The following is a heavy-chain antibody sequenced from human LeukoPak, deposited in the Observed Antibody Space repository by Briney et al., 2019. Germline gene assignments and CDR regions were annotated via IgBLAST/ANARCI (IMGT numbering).Heavy chain of an antibody. CDR1: GFTVSSNY. D-gene: IGHD5-24*01. V-gene: IGHV3-21*01. CDR3: ARDKGGDSPYGMDV. CDR2: ISSSSTYI. Sequence: GGSLRLSCAASGFTVSSNYMSWVRQAPGKGLEWVSSISSSSTYIYYADSVKGRFTISRDNAKNSLYLQMNSLRAEDTAVYYCARDKGGDSPYGMDVWGQGTTVTVSS. J-gene: IGHJ6*02.